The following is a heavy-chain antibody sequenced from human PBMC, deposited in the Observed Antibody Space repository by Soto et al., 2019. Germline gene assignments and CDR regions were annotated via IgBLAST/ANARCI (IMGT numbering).Heavy chain of an antibody. CDR2: ISAYNGNT. J-gene: IGHJ1*01. CDR3: ARGVAGPFQH. CDR1: GYTFTSCG. D-gene: IGHD6-19*01. Sequence: AEVSCNASGYTFTSCGIIWVRQAPGQGLEWMGWISAYNGNTNYAQKLQGRVTMTTDTSTSTAYMELRSLRSDDTAVYYCARGVAGPFQHWGQGTLVNGSS. V-gene: IGHV1-18*01.